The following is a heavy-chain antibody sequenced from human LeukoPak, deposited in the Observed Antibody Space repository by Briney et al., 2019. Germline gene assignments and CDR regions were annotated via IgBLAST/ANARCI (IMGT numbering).Heavy chain of an antibody. CDR1: GFAFSSYG. D-gene: IGHD4-17*01. V-gene: IGHV3-33*01. CDR2: IWYDASNK. CDR3: ARGGPTAIHH. Sequence: GSLRLSCAASGFAFSSYGMHWVRQAPGKGLEWVAIIWYDASNKYHADSVKGRFTISRDNSRNTMYLQMNSLRDEDTAIYYYARGGPTAIHHWGQGTLVTVS. J-gene: IGHJ1*01.